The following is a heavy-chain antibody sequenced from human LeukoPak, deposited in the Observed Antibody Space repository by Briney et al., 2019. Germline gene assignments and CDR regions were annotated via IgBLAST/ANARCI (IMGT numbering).Heavy chain of an antibody. CDR3: ARGPAAAGTPDY. V-gene: IGHV3-13*01. Sequence: GGSLRLSCAASGFTFSSYDMHWVRQATGKGLEWVSAIGTAGDTYYPGSVKGRFTISRENAKNSLYLQMNSLRAGDTAVYYCARGPAAAGTPDYWGQGTLVTVSS. CDR2: IGTAGDT. J-gene: IGHJ4*02. CDR1: GFTFSSYD. D-gene: IGHD6-13*01.